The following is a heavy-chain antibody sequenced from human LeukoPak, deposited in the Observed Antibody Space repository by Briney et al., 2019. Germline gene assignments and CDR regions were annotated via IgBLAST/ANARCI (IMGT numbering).Heavy chain of an antibody. CDR3: ARDPGSGWSLDAFDI. V-gene: IGHV4-4*07. CDR1: SGSISDYY. Sequence: SETLSLTCTVSSGSISDYYWSWIRQPAGKGLEWIGRIYYSGSTNYNPSLKSRVTMSVDTSKNQFSLKLSSVTAADTAVYYCARDPGSGWSLDAFDIWGQGTMVTVSS. D-gene: IGHD6-19*01. J-gene: IGHJ3*02. CDR2: IYYSGST.